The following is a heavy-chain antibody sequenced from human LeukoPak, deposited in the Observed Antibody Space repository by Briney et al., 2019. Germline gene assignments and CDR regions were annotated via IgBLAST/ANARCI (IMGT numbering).Heavy chain of an antibody. CDR3: ARDLSAAFDF. CDR1: GSPFSSYG. Sequence: PGGSLRLSCAASGSPFSSYGMHWVRQAPGKGLEWVARLVYDARSDYANSVKGRFSISRDDSKNTLFLDMSNLRVEDTALYYCARDLSAAFDFWGQGVLVTVSS. D-gene: IGHD6-25*01. CDR2: LVYDARS. J-gene: IGHJ4*02. V-gene: IGHV3-33*01.